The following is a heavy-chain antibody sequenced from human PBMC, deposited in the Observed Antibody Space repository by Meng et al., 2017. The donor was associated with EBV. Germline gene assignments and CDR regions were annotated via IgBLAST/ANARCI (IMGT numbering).Heavy chain of an antibody. Sequence: QVEVGQFGAEGKRPGSSVKISGKTSGGPFRSDAVSWVRQGPGQGLEWLGGLIPMSGAPHYAQKFQDRVTITADEYTRTHYMELSSLRSDDTAMYYCASESGRGFTPDFWGQGTLVTVSS. CDR2: LIPMSGAP. CDR1: GGPFRSDA. J-gene: IGHJ4*02. D-gene: IGHD3-10*01. CDR3: ASESGRGFTPDF. V-gene: IGHV1-69*01.